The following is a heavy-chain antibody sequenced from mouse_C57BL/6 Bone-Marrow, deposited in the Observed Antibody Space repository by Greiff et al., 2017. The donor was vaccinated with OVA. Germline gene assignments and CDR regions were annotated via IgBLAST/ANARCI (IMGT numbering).Heavy chain of an antibody. D-gene: IGHD1-1*01. J-gene: IGHJ2*01. CDR3: ARQRGFYYLDY. CDR1: EYEFPSPD. Sequence: EVMLVASGGGLVQPGESLKLSCESNEYEFPSPDMSWVRQTPEKRLEFVAAIHSDGCSTYYPDTMEGRFLLSRDNTKKTLYLQMSSLRSEDTAVDYCARQRGFYYLDYWGQGTTLTVSS. V-gene: IGHV5-2*01. CDR2: IHSDGCST.